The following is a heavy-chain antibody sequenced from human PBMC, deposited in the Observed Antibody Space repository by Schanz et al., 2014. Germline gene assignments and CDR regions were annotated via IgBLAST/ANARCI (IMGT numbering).Heavy chain of an antibody. V-gene: IGHV3-30-3*02. CDR1: GFTFSNYA. CDR3: ASPSGYSDYGTYFDF. J-gene: IGHJ4*02. CDR2: ISNDASIK. D-gene: IGHD5-12*01. Sequence: QVQMVESGGGVVQPGRSLRLSCAASGFTFSNYAMSWVRQAPGKGLEWVALISNDASIKYYADSVEGRFTISRDNSRNTLYLQMNSLRTEDTAVYYCASPSGYSDYGTYFDFWGQGTLVTVSS.